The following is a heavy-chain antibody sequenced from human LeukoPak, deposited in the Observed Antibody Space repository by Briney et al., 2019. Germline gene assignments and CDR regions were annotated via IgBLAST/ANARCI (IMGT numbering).Heavy chain of an antibody. V-gene: IGHV1-46*01. CDR1: GYTFTSYY. D-gene: IGHD1-14*01. J-gene: IGHJ4*02. CDR2: INPTAGST. Sequence: ASVKVSCKASGYTFTSYYIHWVRQAPGQGLEWMGIINPTAGSTYYAQKFQGRVTMTRDTSTTTVYMELSSLRSEDTAVYYCVRDRGTHTKYNHFDYWGQGTLVTVSS. CDR3: VRDRGTHTKYNHFDY.